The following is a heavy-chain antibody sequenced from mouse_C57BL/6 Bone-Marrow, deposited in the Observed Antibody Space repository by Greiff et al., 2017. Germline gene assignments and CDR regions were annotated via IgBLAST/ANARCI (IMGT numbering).Heavy chain of an antibody. CDR2: IRLKSDNYAT. J-gene: IGHJ4*01. CDR1: GFTFSNYW. D-gene: IGHD2-2*01. Sequence: EVKLLESGGGLVQPGGSMKLSCVASGFTFSNYWMHWVRQSPEKGLEWVAQIRLKSDNYATHYAESVKGRFTISRADSKSSVYLQMHNLRAEDTGIYYCTGGGLRWAMDYWGQGTSVTVSS. V-gene: IGHV6-3*01. CDR3: TGGGLRWAMDY.